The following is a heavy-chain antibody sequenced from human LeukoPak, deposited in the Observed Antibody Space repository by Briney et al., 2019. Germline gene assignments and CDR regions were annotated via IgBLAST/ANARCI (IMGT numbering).Heavy chain of an antibody. D-gene: IGHD5-18*01. V-gene: IGHV4-59*01. J-gene: IGHJ5*02. CDR1: GGSIGDYY. CDR2: VYYTGAT. Sequence: SETLSLTCIVSGGSIGDYYWSWVRQTPGKGLEWIGFVYYTGATNYNPSLKSRVTISLDTSKNQFSLNLNSVDAADTAVYFCARCGNSYGTGYQFDPWSQGTLVTVSS. CDR3: ARCGNSYGTGYQFDP.